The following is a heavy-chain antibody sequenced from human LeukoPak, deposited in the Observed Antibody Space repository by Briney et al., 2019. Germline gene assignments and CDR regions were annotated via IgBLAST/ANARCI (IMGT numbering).Heavy chain of an antibody. V-gene: IGHV3-21*01. Sequence: GGSLRLSCAASGFTFSSYSMNWVRQAPGKGLEWVSSISSSSSYIYYADSAKGRFTISRDNAKNSLYLQMNSLRAEDTAVYYCARDLGIVVVPAAHDAFDIWGQGTMVTVSS. CDR3: ARDLGIVVVPAAHDAFDI. D-gene: IGHD2-2*01. CDR1: GFTFSSYS. CDR2: ISSSSSYI. J-gene: IGHJ3*02.